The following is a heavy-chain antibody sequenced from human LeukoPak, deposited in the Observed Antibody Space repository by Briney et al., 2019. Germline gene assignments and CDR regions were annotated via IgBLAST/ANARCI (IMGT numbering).Heavy chain of an antibody. Sequence: GGPLRLSCAASGFTFSSFAMSWVRQAPGKGLEWVSGISGSGSTTYYADSVKGRFTISRDNSKNTLYLQMNSLRAEDTAVYYCAKDAWKRFDYWGHGTLVTVSS. CDR2: ISGSGSTT. D-gene: IGHD1-1*01. V-gene: IGHV3-23*01. CDR3: AKDAWKRFDY. J-gene: IGHJ4*01. CDR1: GFTFSSFA.